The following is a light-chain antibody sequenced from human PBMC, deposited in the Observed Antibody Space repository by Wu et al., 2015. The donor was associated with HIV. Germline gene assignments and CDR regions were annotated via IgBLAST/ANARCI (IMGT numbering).Light chain of an antibody. CDR2: ATS. Sequence: DILLTQSPGTLPLSPGERATLSCRASQSVSSNYLAWYQQKPGQAPRLLIYATSNRATGIPDRISGSGSGTLFTLTISRLEPEDSAVYFCQQYVTSLLTFGGGTKVEMK. CDR3: QQYVTSLLT. V-gene: IGKV3-20*01. CDR1: QSVSSNY. J-gene: IGKJ4*01.